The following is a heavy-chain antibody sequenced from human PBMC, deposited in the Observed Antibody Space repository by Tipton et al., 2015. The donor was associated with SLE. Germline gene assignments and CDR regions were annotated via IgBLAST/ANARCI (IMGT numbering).Heavy chain of an antibody. D-gene: IGHD6-13*01. Sequence: SLRLSCAASGFTFSRYTMQWVRQAPGKGLEWVAVISSDGSNKYYADSVKGRFTISRDNSKNTLYLQMNSLRAEDTALYYCARAEDRTSWPFDYWGQGTLVTVSS. CDR2: ISSDGSNK. J-gene: IGHJ4*02. V-gene: IGHV3-30*04. CDR3: ARAEDRTSWPFDY. CDR1: GFTFSRYT.